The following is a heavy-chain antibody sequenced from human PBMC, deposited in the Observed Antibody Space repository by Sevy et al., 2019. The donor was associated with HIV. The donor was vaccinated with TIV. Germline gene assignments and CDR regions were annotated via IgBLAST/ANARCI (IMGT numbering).Heavy chain of an antibody. CDR2: ISYDGSKK. V-gene: IGHV3-30*03. CDR3: AGADVYFYDNGGQDNWFDP. J-gene: IGHJ5*02. D-gene: IGHD3-9*01. Sequence: GGSLRLSCAASGFTFSDYGMRWVRQAPGKGLEWVAVISYDGSKKHYVDSVKGRFSVSRDNSKNTLFLQMNHLRFEDTAVYCCAGADVYFYDNGGQDNWFDPWGQGTLVTVSS. CDR1: GFTFSDYG.